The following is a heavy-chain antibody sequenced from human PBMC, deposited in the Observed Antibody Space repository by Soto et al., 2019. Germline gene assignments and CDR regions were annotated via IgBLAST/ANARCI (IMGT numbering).Heavy chain of an antibody. CDR1: GYTFNSYG. CDR3: ARVKGSGWLNWFDP. Sequence: APVKVSCKASGYTFNSYGISSVRQAPGQGLEWMGWISAYNGNTNYAQKLQGRVTMTTDTSTSTAYMELRSLRSDDTAVYYCARVKGSGWLNWFDPRGQGAPVTVSS. J-gene: IGHJ5*02. CDR2: ISAYNGNT. V-gene: IGHV1-18*01. D-gene: IGHD6-19*01.